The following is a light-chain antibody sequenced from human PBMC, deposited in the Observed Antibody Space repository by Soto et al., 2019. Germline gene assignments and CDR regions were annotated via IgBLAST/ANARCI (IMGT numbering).Light chain of an antibody. Sequence: EIVFTQSPGTLSFSPGERATLSCRASQSVSSSYLAWYQQKPGQAPRLLIYDASSRATGIPDRFSGSGSGTDFTLTISRLEPEDFAVYYCQQYGSSPYTFGQGTKVDIK. CDR2: DAS. J-gene: IGKJ2*01. V-gene: IGKV3-20*01. CDR3: QQYGSSPYT. CDR1: QSVSSSY.